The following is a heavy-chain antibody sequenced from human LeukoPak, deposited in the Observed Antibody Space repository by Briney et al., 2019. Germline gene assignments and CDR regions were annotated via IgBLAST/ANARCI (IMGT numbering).Heavy chain of an antibody. CDR2: ISDSGGI. Sequence: GGSLRLSCAASGFTFSNYAMSWVRQAPGKGLEWVSGISDSGGIYYVDSVEGRFTISRDNSKNMLHLEMNSLKVEDTAIYYCAKEIAAGGIPSFDFWGQGILVSVSS. V-gene: IGHV3-23*01. J-gene: IGHJ4*02. CDR3: AKEIAAGGIPSFDF. D-gene: IGHD6-13*01. CDR1: GFTFSNYA.